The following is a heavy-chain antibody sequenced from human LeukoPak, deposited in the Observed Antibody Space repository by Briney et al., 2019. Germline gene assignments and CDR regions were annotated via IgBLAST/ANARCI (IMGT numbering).Heavy chain of an antibody. Sequence: ASVKVSCKASGYTFIAYYMHWVRKAPGQGLEWMGWINPNSGGTNYAQKFQGRVTMTRDMSISTAYMDLSRLRSDDTAVYYCARGMGVLVPAATWFDPWGQGTLVTVSS. CDR1: GYTFIAYY. D-gene: IGHD2-2*01. V-gene: IGHV1-2*02. CDR3: ARGMGVLVPAATWFDP. J-gene: IGHJ5*02. CDR2: INPNSGGT.